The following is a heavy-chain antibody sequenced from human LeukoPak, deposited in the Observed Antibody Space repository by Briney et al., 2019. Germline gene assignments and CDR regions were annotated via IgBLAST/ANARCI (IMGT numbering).Heavy chain of an antibody. D-gene: IGHD1-26*01. Sequence: GASVKVSCKASGYTFTSYYMHWVRQAPGQGLEWMGIINPSGGSTSYAQKFQGRVTMTRDTSTSTVYMELSSLRSEDTAVYYCARELSGSYYYYYYMDVWGKGTTVTISS. CDR1: GYTFTSYY. CDR3: ARELSGSYYYYYYMDV. CDR2: INPSGGST. J-gene: IGHJ6*03. V-gene: IGHV1-46*01.